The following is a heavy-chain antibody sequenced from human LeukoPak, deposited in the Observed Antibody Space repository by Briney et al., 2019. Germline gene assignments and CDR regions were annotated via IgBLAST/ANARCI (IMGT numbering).Heavy chain of an antibody. V-gene: IGHV3-15*01. Sequence: PGGSLRLSCAASGFTFSNAWMSWVRQAPGKGLEWVGRIKSKTDGGTTDYAAPVKGRFTISRDDSKNTLYLQMNSLKGEDTAFYYCTTERDIEVVPTAMSFDYWGQGTLVTVSS. CDR2: IKSKTDGGTT. D-gene: IGHD2-2*01. CDR3: TTERDIEVVPTAMSFDY. CDR1: GFTFSNAW. J-gene: IGHJ4*02.